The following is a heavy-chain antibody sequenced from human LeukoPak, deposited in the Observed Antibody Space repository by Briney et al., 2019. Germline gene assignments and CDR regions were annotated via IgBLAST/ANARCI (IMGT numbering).Heavy chain of an antibody. CDR2: INPNSGGT. Sequence: ASVKVSCKASGYTFTSYDINWVRQAPGQGLEWMGWINPNSGGTNYAQKFQGRVTMTRDTSISTAYMELSRLRSDDTVVYYCAREHCSGGSCYLPSGYWGQGTLVTVSS. V-gene: IGHV1-2*02. CDR3: AREHCSGGSCYLPSGY. D-gene: IGHD2-15*01. J-gene: IGHJ4*02. CDR1: GYTFTSYD.